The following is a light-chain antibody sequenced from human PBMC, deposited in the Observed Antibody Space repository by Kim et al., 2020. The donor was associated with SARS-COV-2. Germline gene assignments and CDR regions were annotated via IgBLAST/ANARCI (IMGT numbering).Light chain of an antibody. CDR1: QDINIY. CDR2: EAS. J-gene: IGKJ1*01. CDR3: LQYDHVPPWT. Sequence: DIQLTQSPSSLSASVGDRVTITCQASQDINIYLNWYQQKPGKAPKLLIYEASNLETGVPSRFSGGGSGTDFSFTITSLQPEDIATYYCLQYDHVPPWTFGQGTKVEIK. V-gene: IGKV1-33*01.